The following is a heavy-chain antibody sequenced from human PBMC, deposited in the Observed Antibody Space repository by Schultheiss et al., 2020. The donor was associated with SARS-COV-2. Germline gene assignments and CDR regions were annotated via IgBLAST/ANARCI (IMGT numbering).Heavy chain of an antibody. Sequence: GESLKISCAASGFTFSTYAMSWVRQAPGKGLEWVSAISSSGGSTYYADSVKGRFTISRDNSKNSLYLQMNSLRAEDTAVYYCARAEYYYDSSGYYSGVDYWGQGTLVTVSS. CDR2: ISSSGGST. CDR1: GFTFSTYA. V-gene: IGHV3-23*01. D-gene: IGHD3-22*01. J-gene: IGHJ4*02. CDR3: ARAEYYYDSSGYYSGVDY.